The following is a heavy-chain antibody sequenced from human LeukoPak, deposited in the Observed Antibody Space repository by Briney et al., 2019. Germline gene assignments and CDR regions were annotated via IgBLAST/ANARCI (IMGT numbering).Heavy chain of an antibody. V-gene: IGHV3-74*01. CDR2: IYSDGSST. Sequence: GGALRLSCAASGFTFSSYWMHWVRQAPGKGLVWVSRIYSDGSSTNYADSVKGRFTISRDNAKNTLYLQMNSLRAEDTAVYYCARGEYCSGGSCYSAAFDIWGQGTMVTVSS. CDR3: ARGEYCSGGSCYSAAFDI. D-gene: IGHD2-15*01. J-gene: IGHJ3*02. CDR1: GFTFSSYW.